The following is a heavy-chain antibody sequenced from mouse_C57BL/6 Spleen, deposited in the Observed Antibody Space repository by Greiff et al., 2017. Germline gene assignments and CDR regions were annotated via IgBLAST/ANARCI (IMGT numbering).Heavy chain of an antibody. J-gene: IGHJ2*01. CDR1: GYTFTSYW. V-gene: IGHV1-55*01. Sequence: QVQLQQPGAELVKPGASVKMSCKASGYTFTSYWITWVKQRPGQGLEWIGDIYPGSGSTNYNEKFKSKATLTVDTSSSTAYMQLSSLTSEDSAVYYCARYPFHNYGRGLDYWGQGTTLTVSS. CDR3: ARYPFHNYGRGLDY. CDR2: IYPGSGST. D-gene: IGHD1-2*01.